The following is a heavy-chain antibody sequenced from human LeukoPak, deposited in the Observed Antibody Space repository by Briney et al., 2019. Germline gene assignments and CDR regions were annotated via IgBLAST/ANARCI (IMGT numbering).Heavy chain of an antibody. CDR2: ISYDGSNK. Sequence: QPGGSLRLSCAASGFTFSSYWMHWVRQAPGKGLEWVAVISYDGSNKYYADSVKGRFTISRDNSKNTLYLQMNSLRAEDTAVYYCARDPFRFNSGSYYKDAFDIWGQGTMVTVSS. D-gene: IGHD3-10*01. CDR3: ARDPFRFNSGSYYKDAFDI. V-gene: IGHV3-30*03. J-gene: IGHJ3*02. CDR1: GFTFSSYW.